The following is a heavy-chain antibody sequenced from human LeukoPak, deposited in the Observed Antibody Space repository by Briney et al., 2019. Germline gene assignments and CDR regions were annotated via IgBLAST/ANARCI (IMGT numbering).Heavy chain of an antibody. CDR3: ANQYYYGSGNPKRRYYFDY. CDR2: ISGSGGST. V-gene: IGHV3-23*01. CDR1: GFTFSSYA. D-gene: IGHD3-10*01. Sequence: PGGSLRLSCAASGFTFSSYAMSWVRQAPGKGLEWVSAISGSGGSTYYADSVKGRFTISRDNSKNTLYLQMNSLRAEDTAVYYCANQYYYGSGNPKRRYYFDYWGQGTLVTVSS. J-gene: IGHJ4*02.